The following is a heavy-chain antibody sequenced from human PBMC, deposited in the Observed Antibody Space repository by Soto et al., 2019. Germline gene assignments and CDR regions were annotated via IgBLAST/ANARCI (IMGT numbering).Heavy chain of an antibody. CDR1: GYTFTGYY. CDR2: INPNSGGT. D-gene: IGHD4-17*01. CDR3: ARDPIAYGDYGGNAFDI. V-gene: IGHV1-2*04. J-gene: IGHJ3*02. Sequence: GASVKVSCKASGYTFTGYYMHWVRQAPGQGLEWMGWINPNSGGTNYAQKFQGWVTMTRDTSISTAYMELSRLRSDDTAVYYCARDPIAYGDYGGNAFDIWGQGTMVTVSS.